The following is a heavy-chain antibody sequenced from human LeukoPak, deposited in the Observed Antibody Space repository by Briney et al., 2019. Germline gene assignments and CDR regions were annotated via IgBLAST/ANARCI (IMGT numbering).Heavy chain of an antibody. CDR3: ARRNIMITFGGVIVPLYFDY. D-gene: IGHD3-16*02. Sequence: SETLSLTCTVSGASISSGNDYWRWIRQPPGTGLEWIGEINHSGSTNYNPSLKSRVTISVDTSKNQFSLKLSSVTAADTAVYYCARRNIMITFGGVIVPLYFDYWGQGTLVTVSS. V-gene: IGHV4-39*07. J-gene: IGHJ4*02. CDR1: GASISSGNDY. CDR2: INHSGST.